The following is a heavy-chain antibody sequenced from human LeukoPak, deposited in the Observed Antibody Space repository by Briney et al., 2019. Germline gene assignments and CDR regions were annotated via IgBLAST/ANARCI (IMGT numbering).Heavy chain of an antibody. V-gene: IGHV4-34*01. D-gene: IGHD3-10*01. CDR3: AGEGGFSIFDY. CDR1: GGSFSGYY. CDR2: INHSGST. J-gene: IGHJ4*02. Sequence: SETLSLTCAVYGGSFSGYYWSWLRQPPGKGLEWIGEINHSGSTNYNPSLKSRVTISVDTSKNQFSLRLSSVTAADTAVYYCAGEGGFSIFDYWGQGTLVTVSS.